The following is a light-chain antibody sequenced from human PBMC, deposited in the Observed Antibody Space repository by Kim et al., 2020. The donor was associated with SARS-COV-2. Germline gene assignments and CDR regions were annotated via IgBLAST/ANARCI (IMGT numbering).Light chain of an antibody. CDR3: SSYTSSSTYV. Sequence: QSALTQPASVSGSPGQSITISCTGTSSDVGFYNYVSWYQQHPGKAPKLMIYDVSKRPSGVSNRFSGSKSGNTASLTISGLQAEDEADYYCSSYTSSSTYVFGSGTKVTVL. CDR2: DVS. J-gene: IGLJ1*01. CDR1: SSDVGFYNY. V-gene: IGLV2-14*01.